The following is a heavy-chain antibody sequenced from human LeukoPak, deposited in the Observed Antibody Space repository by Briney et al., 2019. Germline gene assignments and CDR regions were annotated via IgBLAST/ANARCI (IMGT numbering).Heavy chain of an antibody. CDR2: IYSGGST. CDR1: GFTVSSNY. Sequence: PGGSLRLSCAASGFTVSSNYMSWVRQAPGKGLEWVSVIYSGGSTYYADSVKGRFTISRDNSKNTPYLQMNSLRAEDTAVYYCARDRYCSSTSYYFGYFDYWGQGTLVTVSS. J-gene: IGHJ4*02. CDR3: ARDRYCSSTSYYFGYFDY. D-gene: IGHD2-2*01. V-gene: IGHV3-66*01.